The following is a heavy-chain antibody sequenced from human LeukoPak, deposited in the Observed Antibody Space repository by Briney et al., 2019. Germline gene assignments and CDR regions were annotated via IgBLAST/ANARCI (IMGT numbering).Heavy chain of an antibody. CDR3: ARIPGTDYFDY. V-gene: IGHV3-53*01. CDR2: LYTGGST. D-gene: IGHD1-20*01. J-gene: IGHJ4*02. Sequence: GGSLRLSCAASGFTLSNYWVHWVRQAPGKGLEWVSVLYTGGSTYYADSVKGRFTISRDDSKNTLYLQMNSLRAEDTAVYYCARIPGTDYFDYWGQGTLVTVSS. CDR1: GFTLSNYW.